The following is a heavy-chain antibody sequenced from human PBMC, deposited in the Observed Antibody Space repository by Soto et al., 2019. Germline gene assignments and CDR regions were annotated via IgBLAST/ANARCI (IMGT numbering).Heavy chain of an antibody. CDR1: GFTFSSYA. Sequence: GGSLRLSCAASGFTFSSYAMSWVREAPGKGLEWVSDISGSGGSTYYADSVKGRFTISRDNSKNTLYLQMNSLRAEDTAVYYCAKGSHYDILTGYYSVLFDYWGQGTLVTVSS. CDR2: ISGSGGST. CDR3: AKGSHYDILTGYYSVLFDY. J-gene: IGHJ4*02. V-gene: IGHV3-23*01. D-gene: IGHD3-9*01.